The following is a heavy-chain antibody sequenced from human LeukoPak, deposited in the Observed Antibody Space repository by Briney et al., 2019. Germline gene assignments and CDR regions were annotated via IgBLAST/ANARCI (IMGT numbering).Heavy chain of an antibody. V-gene: IGHV3-53*01. J-gene: IGHJ4*02. CDR3: ARDSTATTTDY. D-gene: IGHD4-17*01. CDR1: GFTFSSNY. CDR2: IYSGDST. Sequence: GGSLRLSCAASGFTFSSNYMTWVRQAPGKGLEWVSVIYSGDSTYYSESVKGRFTISRDSSKNTLYLQMNTLRAEDTAVYYCARDSTATTTDYWGQGALVTVSS.